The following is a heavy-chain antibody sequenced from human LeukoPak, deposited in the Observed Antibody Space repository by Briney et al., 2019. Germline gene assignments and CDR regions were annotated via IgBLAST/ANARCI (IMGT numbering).Heavy chain of an antibody. D-gene: IGHD6-13*01. Sequence: PSETLSLTCTVSGGSISSYYWSWIRQPPGKGLEWVGYIYYSGSTNYNPSLKSRVTISLDTSKNQFSLKLSSVTAADTAVYYCARDRQQLVRGDYFDYWGQGTLVPVSS. CDR1: GGSISSYY. V-gene: IGHV4-59*12. CDR3: ARDRQQLVRGDYFDY. CDR2: IYYSGST. J-gene: IGHJ4*02.